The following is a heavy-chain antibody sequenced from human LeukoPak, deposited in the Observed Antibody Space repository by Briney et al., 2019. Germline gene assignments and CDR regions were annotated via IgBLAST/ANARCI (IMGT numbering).Heavy chain of an antibody. CDR3: AKGKVNHDGALDA. J-gene: IGHJ3*01. CDR2: ITGSGGAT. V-gene: IGHV3-23*01. Sequence: PGGSLRLSCAASGFTFSTYAVNWVRQAPGKGLEWVSAITGSGGATYYADSVKGRFTISRDNSKKTLYLQMNSLRAEDTAVYYCAKGKVNHDGALDAWGQGTLVTVSS. D-gene: IGHD2-21*01. CDR1: GFTFSTYA.